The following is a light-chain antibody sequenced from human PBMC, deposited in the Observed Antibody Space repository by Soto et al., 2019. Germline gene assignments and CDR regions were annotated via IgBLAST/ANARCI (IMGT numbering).Light chain of an antibody. CDR3: QHYNNGPPYT. CDR2: GAS. V-gene: IGKV3-15*01. Sequence: EIVMTQSPATLSVSPGERATLSCRASQNVGNNLAWYQQKPGQAPRLLIYGASTRATGIPARFSGSGSGTDFPLTISSLQSEDFAVYCCQHYNNGPPYTFGQGTKVEIK. J-gene: IGKJ2*01. CDR1: QNVGNN.